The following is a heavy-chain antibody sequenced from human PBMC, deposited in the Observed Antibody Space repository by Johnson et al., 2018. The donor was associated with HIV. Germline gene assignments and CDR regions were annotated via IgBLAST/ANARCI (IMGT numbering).Heavy chain of an antibody. D-gene: IGHD3-10*01. CDR2: LSYDGGNK. CDR3: AKNWGSYGSEIDV. Sequence: QVQLVESGGGVVQPGGSLRLSCVAPGFTFSCCDMYWVRQAPGKGLEWVAVLSYDGGNKYYADSVEGRFTISRDNSKNTLYLQMNSLRSEDTAVYYCAKNWGSYGSEIDVWGQGTMVTVSS. V-gene: IGHV3-30*18. J-gene: IGHJ3*01. CDR1: GFTFSCCD.